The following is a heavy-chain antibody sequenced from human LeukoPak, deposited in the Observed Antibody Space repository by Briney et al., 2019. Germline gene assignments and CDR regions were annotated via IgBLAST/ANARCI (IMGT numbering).Heavy chain of an antibody. CDR2: IKKDGSEK. CDR1: RFTFSSYR. V-gene: IGHV3-7*01. D-gene: IGHD5-18*01. CDR3: ARHLSGVTGYTYGRGIDY. J-gene: IGHJ4*02. Sequence: PGGSLRLSCAASRFTFSSYRMSWVRQAPGKGLEWVANIKKDGSEKYYVDSVKGRFTISRDNAKTSLYLQMNSLRAEDTAVYYCARHLSGVTGYTYGRGIDYWGQGTLVTVSS.